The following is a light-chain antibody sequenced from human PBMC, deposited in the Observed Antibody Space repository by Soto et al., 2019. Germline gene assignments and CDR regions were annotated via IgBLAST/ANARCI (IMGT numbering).Light chain of an antibody. CDR1: SSDVGGYNY. CDR2: DVN. CDR3: CSYADGSIYF. Sequence: QSALTQPASVSGSPGQSITISCTGTSSDVGGYNYVSWYQHHPGKAPKLLIYDVNNRPSGVSDRFSGSKSGNTASLTISGLQAEDEGDYYCCSYADGSIYFFGTGTKLTVL. J-gene: IGLJ1*01. V-gene: IGLV2-14*01.